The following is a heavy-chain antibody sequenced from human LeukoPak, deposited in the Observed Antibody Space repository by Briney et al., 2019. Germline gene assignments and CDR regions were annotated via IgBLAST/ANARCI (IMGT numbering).Heavy chain of an antibody. CDR1: GYSISSGYY. V-gene: IGHV4-38-2*01. Sequence: KPSETLSLTCAVSGYSISSGYYWGWVRQPPGKGLEWIGDIYNSGTSYYNPSLKSRLTLSVDTSKNHFSLKLSSVTAADTAVYYCARVLKTTATRIFDYWGQGSPVTVSS. CDR3: ARVLKTTATRIFDY. CDR2: IYNSGTS. D-gene: IGHD4-17*01. J-gene: IGHJ4*02.